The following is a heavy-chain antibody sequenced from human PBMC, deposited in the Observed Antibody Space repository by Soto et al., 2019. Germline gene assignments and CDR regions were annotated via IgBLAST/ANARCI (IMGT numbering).Heavy chain of an antibody. CDR1: GYTFTSYD. D-gene: IGHD2-15*01. J-gene: IGHJ6*02. CDR3: ATFVVADCYYYYGMDV. V-gene: IGHV1-8*01. CDR2: MNPNSGNT. Sequence: ASVKVSCKASGYTFTSYDINWVRQATGQGLEWMGWMNPNSGNTGYAQKFQGRVTMTRNTSISTAYMELSSLRSEDTAVYYCATFVVADCYYYYGMDVWGQGTTVTVSS.